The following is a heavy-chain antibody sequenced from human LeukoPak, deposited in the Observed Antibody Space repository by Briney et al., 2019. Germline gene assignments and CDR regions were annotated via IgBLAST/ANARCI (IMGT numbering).Heavy chain of an antibody. CDR3: ARLGDYYYDSSGYSLDF. CDR2: IYPDDSDT. J-gene: IGHJ4*02. Sequence: GESLKISCKGSGYSFTSYWIGWVRQMRGKGLEWMGVIYPDDSDTKYSPSFQGQVTISADKSISTAYLQSSSLKASDTAMFYCARLGDYYYDSSGYSLDFWGQGTLVTVSS. D-gene: IGHD3-22*01. CDR1: GYSFTSYW. V-gene: IGHV5-51*01.